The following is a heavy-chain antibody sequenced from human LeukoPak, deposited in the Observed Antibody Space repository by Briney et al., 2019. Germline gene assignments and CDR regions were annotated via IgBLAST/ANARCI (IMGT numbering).Heavy chain of an antibody. CDR2: IYSDGST. Sequence: GGSLRLSCAASGLIVSQNYMSWVRQAPGRGLEWVSLIYSDGSTHYADSVKGRFTMSRDSSKNTVYLEINSLRPEDTAMYFCVRDRAGAKDWVEFGPWGQGTLVTVSS. D-gene: IGHD3/OR15-3a*01. V-gene: IGHV3-66*02. CDR3: VRDRAGAKDWVEFGP. J-gene: IGHJ5*02. CDR1: GLIVSQNY.